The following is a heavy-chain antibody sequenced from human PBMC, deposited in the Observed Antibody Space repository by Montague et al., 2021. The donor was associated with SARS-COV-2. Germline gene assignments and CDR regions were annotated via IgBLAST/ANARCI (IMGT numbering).Heavy chain of an antibody. V-gene: IGHV4-59*08. J-gene: IGHJ3*01. CDR3: ARGWGFDP. CDR1: GGSTASHY. D-gene: IGHD6-19*01. Sequence: SETLSLTCTVSGGSTASHYWNWIRQSPGKRPEWIGYVYYNGDTKYNPSLQSRVTISVGTSENQFSLRLNSVTAADTAVYFCARGWGFDPWGQGRLVTVSS. CDR2: VYYNGDT.